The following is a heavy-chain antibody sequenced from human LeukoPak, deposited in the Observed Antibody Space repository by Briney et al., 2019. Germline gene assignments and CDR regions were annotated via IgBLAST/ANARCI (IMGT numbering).Heavy chain of an antibody. D-gene: IGHD5-12*01. Sequence: GASVKVSCKASGYTFTGYYMHWVRQAPGQGLEWMGWINPNSGGTNYAQKFQGRVTMTRDTSISTAYMVLSRLRSDDTAVYYCATLYSGYDVFDYWGQGTLVTVSS. CDR1: GYTFTGYY. CDR2: INPNSGGT. CDR3: ATLYSGYDVFDY. V-gene: IGHV1-2*02. J-gene: IGHJ4*02.